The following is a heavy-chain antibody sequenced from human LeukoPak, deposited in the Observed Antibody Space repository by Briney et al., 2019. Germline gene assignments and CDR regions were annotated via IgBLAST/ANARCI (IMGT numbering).Heavy chain of an antibody. CDR1: GFTFSSYS. Sequence: GGSLGLSCAASGFTFSSYSMNWVRQAPGTGLEWVSSISSSSSYIYYADSVKGRFTISRDNAKNSLYLQMNSLRAEDTAVYYCARDGSGWAHWGQGTLVTVSS. CDR2: ISSSSSYI. V-gene: IGHV3-21*01. J-gene: IGHJ4*02. CDR3: ARDGSGWAH. D-gene: IGHD6-19*01.